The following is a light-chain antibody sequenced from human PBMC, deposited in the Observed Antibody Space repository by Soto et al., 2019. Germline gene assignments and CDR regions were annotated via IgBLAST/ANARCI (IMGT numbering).Light chain of an antibody. Sequence: DIQMTQSPSTLSASVGDRVTITCRASQTLSSWLAWYQQKPGKAPELLIYDVSSLASGFPSRFSGSGSGTEFTLTISSLQPDDFATYYCQQYKGYPLTFGGGTKVEIK. CDR1: QTLSSW. V-gene: IGKV1-5*01. CDR3: QQYKGYPLT. J-gene: IGKJ4*01. CDR2: DVS.